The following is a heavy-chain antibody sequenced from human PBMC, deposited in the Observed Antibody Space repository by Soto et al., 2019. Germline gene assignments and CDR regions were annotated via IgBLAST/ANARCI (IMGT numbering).Heavy chain of an antibody. V-gene: IGHV1-69*01. CDR1: GGTFSSFL. J-gene: IGHJ6*02. D-gene: IGHD2-2*01. Sequence: QVQLVQSGAEVKTPGSSVKVSCKASGGTFSSFLMGWVRQAPGQGLEWMGGIIPVFGTATYAQKFQGRVTITAADSTSTVYMELSGLKSEDTAVYYCILDCTSMSCYGYLGVDFWGQGTTVTVSS. CDR3: ILDCTSMSCYGYLGVDF. CDR2: IIPVFGTA.